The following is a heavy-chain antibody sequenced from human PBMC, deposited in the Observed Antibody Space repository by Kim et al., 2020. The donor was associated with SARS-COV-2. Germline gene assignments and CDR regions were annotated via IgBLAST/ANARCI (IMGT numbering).Heavy chain of an antibody. J-gene: IGHJ5*02. CDR1: GFSLSTYGVS. CDR3: AHSPSYNWFDA. V-gene: IGHV2-5*02. CDR2: IYWDNDN. Sequence: SGPTLVNPTQTLTLTCTFSGFSLSTYGVSVGWIRRAPGKALEWHAVIYWDNDNRLSPFLETRLTITRDTSKNQVVLTMTNMDVADTATYFCAHSPSYNWFDAWGQGILVTVSS.